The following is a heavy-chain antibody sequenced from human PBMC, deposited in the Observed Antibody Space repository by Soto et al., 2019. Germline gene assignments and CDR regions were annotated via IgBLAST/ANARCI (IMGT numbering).Heavy chain of an antibody. V-gene: IGHV4-61*01. CDR2: SYYSGYYSGST. CDR3: ARGSSNLYYYYGMDV. D-gene: IGHD6-13*01. Sequence: PSETLSLTCTVSGDSVTSDSYFWSWIRQPPGKGLEWIGNSYYSGYYSGSTNHNPSLKSRVTVSVDKSKNQFSLKLSSVTAADTAVYYCARGSSNLYYYYGMDVWGQGTTVTVSS. CDR1: GDSVTSDSYF. J-gene: IGHJ6*02.